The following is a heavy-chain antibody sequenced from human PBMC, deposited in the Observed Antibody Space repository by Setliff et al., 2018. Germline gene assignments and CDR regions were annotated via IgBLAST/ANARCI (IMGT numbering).Heavy chain of an antibody. V-gene: IGHV4-34*01. CDR2: INHRGST. CDR3: ARGRNIAARLLDS. CDR1: GGTFSDYY. Sequence: PSETLSLTCAAYGGTFSDYYWTWIRQTPGKGLEWIGEINHRGSTNYNPSLKSRVTISVDTSRDQFSLKLISMIAADTAVYYCARGRNIAARLLDSWGQGTLVTVSS. D-gene: IGHD6-6*01. J-gene: IGHJ4*02.